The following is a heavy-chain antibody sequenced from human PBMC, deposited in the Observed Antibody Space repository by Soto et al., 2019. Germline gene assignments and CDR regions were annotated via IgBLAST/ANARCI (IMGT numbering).Heavy chain of an antibody. CDR1: GFTFSNYG. CDR2: IWDDGSNK. D-gene: IGHD3-10*01. V-gene: IGHV3-33*01. Sequence: QVQLVESGGGVVQPGRSLRLSCAASGFTFSNYGMHWVRQAPGKGLEWVAVIWDDGSNKYYADSVKGRFTISRDNSKNTLYLHMNSLRVEDTAVYYCARVDVRSYGTGSTWGQGTLVTVSS. J-gene: IGHJ4*02. CDR3: ARVDVRSYGTGST.